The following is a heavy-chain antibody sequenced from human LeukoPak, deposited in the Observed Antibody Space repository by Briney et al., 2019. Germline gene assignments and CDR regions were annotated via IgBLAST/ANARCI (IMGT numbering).Heavy chain of an antibody. J-gene: IGHJ3*02. D-gene: IGHD3-10*01. V-gene: IGHV3-66*01. CDR1: GFTVSSNY. CDR2: LYSDDTT. CDR3: ARDQMVRGALDAFDI. Sequence: PGGSLRLSCAASGFTVSSNYMNWVRQAPGKGLEWVSVLYSDDTTYYAESAKGRFTISRDNAKNTLYLQMNSLRAEDTAVYYRARDQMVRGALDAFDIWGQGTMVTVSS.